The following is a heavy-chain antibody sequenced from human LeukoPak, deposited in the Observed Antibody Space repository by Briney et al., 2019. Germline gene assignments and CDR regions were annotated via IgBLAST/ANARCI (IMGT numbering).Heavy chain of an antibody. CDR1: GFTVSSNC. CDR3: ARAHPSGSLRGLGMDV. V-gene: IGHV3-53*01. D-gene: IGHD3-10*01. J-gene: IGHJ6*02. CDR2: IYSGGTT. Sequence: GGSLRLSCAASGFTVSSNCMSWVRQAPGKGLEWVSVIYSGGTTYYADSVKGRFTISRDNSKNTLYLQMSSLRAEDTAVYYCARAHPSGSLRGLGMDVWGQGTTVTVSS.